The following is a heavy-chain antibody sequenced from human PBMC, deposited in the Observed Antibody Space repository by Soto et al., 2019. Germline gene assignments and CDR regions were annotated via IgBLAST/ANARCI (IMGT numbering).Heavy chain of an antibody. CDR3: ARAPTGSYYDSSGYYSLPYY. J-gene: IGHJ4*02. CDR2: ISYDGSNK. CDR1: GFTFSSYA. Sequence: GGSLRLSCAASGFTFSSYAMHWVRQAPGKGLEWVAVISYDGSNKYYADSVKGRFTISRDNSKNTLYLQMNSLRAEDTAVYYCARAPTGSYYDSSGYYSLPYYWGQGTLVTVS. D-gene: IGHD3-22*01. V-gene: IGHV3-30-3*01.